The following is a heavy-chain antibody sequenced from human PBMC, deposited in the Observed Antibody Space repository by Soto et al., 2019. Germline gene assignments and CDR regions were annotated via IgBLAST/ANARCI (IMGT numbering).Heavy chain of an antibody. CDR3: ARDRNCSGGSCYPKAYGDYADAFDI. CDR2: IIPILGIA. Sequence: SVKVSCKASGGTFSTYTINWVRQAPGQGLEWMGRIIPILGIAHYAQKFQGRVTITADKSTSTAYMELSSLRSEDTAVYYCARDRNCSGGSCYPKAYGDYADAFDIWGQGTMVTVAS. D-gene: IGHD2-15*01. CDR1: GGTFSTYT. V-gene: IGHV1-69*04. J-gene: IGHJ3*02.